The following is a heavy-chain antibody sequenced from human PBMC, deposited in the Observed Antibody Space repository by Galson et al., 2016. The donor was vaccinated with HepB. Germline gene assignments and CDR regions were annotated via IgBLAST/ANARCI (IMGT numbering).Heavy chain of an antibody. Sequence: SLRLSCAASGFTFSSYAMHWVRQAPGKGPEWGAGISYDGSKKYYADSVQGRFTTSRDNSKNTLYLQMNSLRVEDTAMYYCARESARTFYYDSSGYRWAFDIWGQGTMVTVSS. CDR3: ARESARTFYYDSSGYRWAFDI. J-gene: IGHJ3*02. CDR2: ISYDGSKK. D-gene: IGHD3-22*01. V-gene: IGHV3-30-3*01. CDR1: GFTFSSYA.